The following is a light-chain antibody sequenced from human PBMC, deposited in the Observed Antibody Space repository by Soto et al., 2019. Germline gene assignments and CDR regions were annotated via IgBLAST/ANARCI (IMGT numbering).Light chain of an antibody. CDR3: QQYSSSPRT. Sequence: EIVLTQSPGTLSLSPGERATLSCRASQSVSSSYLAWYQQKPGQAPRLLIYGASSRATGIPDRFSGSGSGTDFTLTISRLEPEDFAVDYCQQYSSSPRTFGQGTKLEIK. CDR1: QSVSSSY. J-gene: IGKJ2*01. V-gene: IGKV3-20*01. CDR2: GAS.